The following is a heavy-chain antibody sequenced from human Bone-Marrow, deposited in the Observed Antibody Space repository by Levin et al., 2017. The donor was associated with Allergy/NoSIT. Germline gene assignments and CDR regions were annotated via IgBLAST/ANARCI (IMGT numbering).Heavy chain of an antibody. Sequence: PGGSLRLSCAASGFTLREYGMHWVRQSPGKGLEWVAFISYDGSNREYGDSVKGRFTISRDNSKNTLHLHINTLRVEDTALYYCARDNHEYDYDVSAIDPWGQGTLVTVSS. CDR3: ARDNHEYDYDVSAIDP. V-gene: IGHV3-30*03. D-gene: IGHD3-22*01. CDR2: ISYDGSNR. CDR1: GFTLREYG. J-gene: IGHJ5*02.